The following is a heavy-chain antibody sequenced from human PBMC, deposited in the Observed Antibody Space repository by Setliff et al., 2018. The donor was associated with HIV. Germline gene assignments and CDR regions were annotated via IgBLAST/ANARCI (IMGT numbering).Heavy chain of an antibody. CDR2: INHSGST. J-gene: IGHJ4*02. D-gene: IGHD3-10*01. V-gene: IGHV4-34*01. CDR1: GGSFSGYY. CDR3: PRWHHQYGFWEEDY. Sequence: SETLSLTCAVFGGSFSGYYWSWIRQPPGKGLEWIGEINHSGSTDYNPSLKSRVTMSVDTSKSQFSLKLISVTAADTAVYYCPRWHHQYGFWEEDYWGQGTLVTVSS.